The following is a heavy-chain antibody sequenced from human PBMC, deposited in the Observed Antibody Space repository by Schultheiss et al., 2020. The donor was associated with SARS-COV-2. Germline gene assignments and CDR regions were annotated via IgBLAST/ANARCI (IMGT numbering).Heavy chain of an antibody. D-gene: IGHD4-17*01. CDR3: ATLGDDYGDSHFDY. J-gene: IGHJ4*02. Sequence: GGSLRLSCAASGFTFSGYWMSWVRQAPGKGLEWVANIKQDGSEKYYVDSVKGRFTISRDISKSTLYLQVNSLRAEDTAVYYCATLGDDYGDSHFDYWGQGTLVTVSS. CDR1: GFTFSGYW. CDR2: IKQDGSEK. V-gene: IGHV3-7*01.